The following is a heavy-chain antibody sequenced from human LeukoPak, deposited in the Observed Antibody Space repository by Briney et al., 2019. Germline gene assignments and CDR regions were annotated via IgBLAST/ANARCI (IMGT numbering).Heavy chain of an antibody. Sequence: PSETLSLTCTVSGGSISSYYWSWIRQPPGKGLEWIGYIYYSGSTNYNPSLKSRVTISVDTSKNQFSLKLSSVTAADTAVYYCARYRFGYSYGEAFDIWGQGTMVTVSS. V-gene: IGHV4-59*08. CDR1: GGSISSYY. CDR2: IYYSGST. J-gene: IGHJ3*02. D-gene: IGHD5-18*01. CDR3: ARYRFGYSYGEAFDI.